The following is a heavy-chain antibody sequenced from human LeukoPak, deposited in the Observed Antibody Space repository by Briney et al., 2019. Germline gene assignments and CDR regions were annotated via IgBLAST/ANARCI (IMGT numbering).Heavy chain of an antibody. V-gene: IGHV4-61*02. D-gene: IGHD6-19*01. Sequence: SETLSLTCTVSGGSISSDSYYWSWIRQPAGKGLEWIGRIYTSGSTNYNPSLKSRVTISVDTSKNQFSLKLSSVTTADTAVYYCARHRSWRGIAVAGRQDQNYFDYWGQGTLVTVSS. CDR3: ARHRSWRGIAVAGRQDQNYFDY. CDR2: IYTSGST. CDR1: GGSISSDSYY. J-gene: IGHJ4*02.